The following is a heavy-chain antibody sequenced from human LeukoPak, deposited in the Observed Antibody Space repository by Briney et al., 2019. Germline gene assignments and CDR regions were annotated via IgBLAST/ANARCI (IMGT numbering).Heavy chain of an antibody. J-gene: IGHJ5*02. CDR2: INWNGGST. V-gene: IGHV3-20*01. D-gene: IGHD3-3*01. Sequence: PGGSLRLSCAASGFIVGNYGMRWVRQAPGKGLEWVSGINWNGGSTAYADSVKGRFTISRDNAKKSLYLQMTSLRAEDTALYHWVIAPCDFWSGYFLAWGQGTLVTVSS. CDR3: VIAPCDFWSGYFLA. CDR1: GFIVGNYG.